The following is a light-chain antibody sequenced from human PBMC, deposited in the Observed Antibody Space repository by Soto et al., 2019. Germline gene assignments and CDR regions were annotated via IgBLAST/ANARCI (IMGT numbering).Light chain of an antibody. CDR3: QYHGSSPIT. Sequence: EIVLTQSAVTLSLSPGERAALSGRASQSVRTYLAWYQVKPGQAPRLLIFAASSRASGIPDRFSGSGSGTDFTLTISRLEPEDFALFYCQYHGSSPITFGQGTRLEN. CDR1: QSVRTY. J-gene: IGKJ5*01. V-gene: IGKV3-20*01. CDR2: AAS.